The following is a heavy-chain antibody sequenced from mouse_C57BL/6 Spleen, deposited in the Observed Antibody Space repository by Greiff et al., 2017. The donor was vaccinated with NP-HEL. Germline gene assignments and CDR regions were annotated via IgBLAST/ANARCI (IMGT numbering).Heavy chain of an antibody. CDR1: GYTFTSYW. J-gene: IGHJ2*01. Sequence: QVQLQQSGTELVTPGASVKLSCKASGYTFTSYWMHWVKQRPGQGLEWIGIINPSYGGTHYNEKFKSKATLTVDKSSSTAYMQLSSRTSDDSAVNDCARRGAFIHFDYWGQGTTLTVAS. D-gene: IGHD1-1*01. V-gene: IGHV1-53*01. CDR3: ARRGAFIHFDY. CDR2: INPSYGGT.